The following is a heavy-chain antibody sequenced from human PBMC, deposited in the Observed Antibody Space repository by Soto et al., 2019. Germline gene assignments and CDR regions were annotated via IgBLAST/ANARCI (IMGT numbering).Heavy chain of an antibody. V-gene: IGHV1-58*01. CDR2: IVVGSGNT. J-gene: IGHJ4*02. CDR3: AAPITGTTRWSFDY. CDR1: GFTFTSSA. Sequence: SVKVSCKVSGFTFTSSAVQWVRQARGQRLEWIGWIVVGSGNTNYAQKFQERVTITRDMSTSTAYMELSSLRSEDTAVYYCAAPITGTTRWSFDYWGQGTLVTVSS. D-gene: IGHD1-7*01.